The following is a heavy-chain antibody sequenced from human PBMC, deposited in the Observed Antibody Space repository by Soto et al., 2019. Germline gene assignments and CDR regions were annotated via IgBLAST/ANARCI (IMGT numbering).Heavy chain of an antibody. D-gene: IGHD3-3*01. V-gene: IGHV4-30-4*01. CDR3: AGGSFLAAVPMVV. CDR2: IYYSGST. CDR1: GGSISSGDYY. J-gene: IGHJ6*02. Sequence: SETLSLTCTVSGGSISSGDYYWSWIRQPPGKGLEWIGYIYYSGSTYYHPSLKSRVTISVDTSKNQFSLKLSSVTAADPAVYYSAGGSFLAAVPMVVWGQGTTVTVSS.